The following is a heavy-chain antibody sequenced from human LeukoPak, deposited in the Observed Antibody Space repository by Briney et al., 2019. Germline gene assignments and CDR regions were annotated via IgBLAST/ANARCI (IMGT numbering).Heavy chain of an antibody. CDR1: GYTFTGYY. D-gene: IGHD6-19*01. CDR3: ARDLKDSSGSVFDY. V-gene: IGHV1-2*02. Sequence: ASVKVSCKASGYTFTGYYMHWVRQAPGQGLEWMGWINPNSGGTHYAQKFQGRVTMTRDTSISTAYMELSRLRSDDTAVYYCARDLKDSSGSVFDYWGQGTLVTVSS. CDR2: INPNSGGT. J-gene: IGHJ4*02.